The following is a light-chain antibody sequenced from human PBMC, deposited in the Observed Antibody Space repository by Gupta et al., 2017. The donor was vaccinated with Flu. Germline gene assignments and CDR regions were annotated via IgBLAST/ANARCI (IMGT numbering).Light chain of an antibody. J-gene: IGLJ1*01. CDR3: QVWDSSSDHYV. V-gene: IGLV3-21*02. Sequence: SYVLTQPLSVSVAPGQTARITCGGNDIGSKAVHWYQQKPGQAPVLVVYGDGDRSSGIPERFSGSISGNTATLTISRVEVGDEADYFCQVWDSSSDHYVFGAGTKVTVL. CDR2: GDG. CDR1: DIGSKA.